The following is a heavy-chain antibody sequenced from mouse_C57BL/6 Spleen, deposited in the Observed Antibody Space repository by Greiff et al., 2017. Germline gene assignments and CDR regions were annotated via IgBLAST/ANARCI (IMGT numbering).Heavy chain of an antibody. J-gene: IGHJ2*01. CDR1: GFTFSSYG. Sequence: EVQVVESGGDLVKPGGSLKLSCAASGFTFSSYGMSWVRQTPDKRLEWVATISSGGSYTYYPDSVKGRFTISRDNAKNTLYLQMSSLKSEDTAMYYCARSQYYCDYWGQGTTLTVSS. CDR3: ARSQYYCDY. V-gene: IGHV5-6*01. CDR2: ISSGGSYT.